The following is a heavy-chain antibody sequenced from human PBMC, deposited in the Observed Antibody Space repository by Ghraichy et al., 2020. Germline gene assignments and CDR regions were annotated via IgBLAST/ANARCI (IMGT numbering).Heavy chain of an antibody. D-gene: IGHD3-3*01. V-gene: IGHV4-30-4*01. CDR2: IYHSGST. J-gene: IGHJ4*02. Sequence: SETLSLTCTVSGGSISSGDYYWSWLRQPPGKGLEWIGYIYHSGSTYYNPSLKSRVTISVDTSKNQFSLKRSSVTAADTAVYYCARIIRVSFAVVSYFDYWGQGALVTVSS. CDR1: GGSISSGDYY. CDR3: ARIIRVSFAVVSYFDY.